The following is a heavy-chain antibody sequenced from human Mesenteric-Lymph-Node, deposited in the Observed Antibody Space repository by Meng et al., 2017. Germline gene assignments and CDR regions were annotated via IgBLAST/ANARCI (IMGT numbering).Heavy chain of an antibody. CDR3: ATILEGLRYFDWNWFDP. V-gene: IGHV3-48*03. J-gene: IGHJ5*02. CDR1: GFTFSSFE. Sequence: GESLKISCVASGFTFSSFEMNWVRQAPGKGLEWVSYISGGSGTIYYADSVKGRFTVSRDNAKNSLYLEMNSLRAEDTAVYYCATILEGLRYFDWNWFDPWGQGTLVTVSS. D-gene: IGHD3-9*01. CDR2: ISGGSGTI.